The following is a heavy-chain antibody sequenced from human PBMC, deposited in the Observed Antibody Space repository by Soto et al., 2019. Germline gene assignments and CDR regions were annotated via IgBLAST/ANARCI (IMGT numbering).Heavy chain of an antibody. Sequence: SETLSLTCSVSGGSISNYYWNWIRQPPGKGLEWIGFIYYSGSTNYNPSLKSRVTISVDTSKNQFSLKLRSVTAADTAVYFCARGHYDLLTGYSPPFDYWGQGTQVTVSS. CDR2: IYYSGST. D-gene: IGHD3-9*01. CDR3: ARGHYDLLTGYSPPFDY. CDR1: GGSISNYY. V-gene: IGHV4-59*01. J-gene: IGHJ4*02.